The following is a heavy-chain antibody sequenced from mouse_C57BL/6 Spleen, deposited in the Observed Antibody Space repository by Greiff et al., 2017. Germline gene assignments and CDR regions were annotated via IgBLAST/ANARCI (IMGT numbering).Heavy chain of an antibody. V-gene: IGHV1-80*01. J-gene: IGHJ4*01. D-gene: IGHD2-1*01. CDR3: AKDGNYLGDY. Sequence: QVQLQQSGAELVKPGASVKISCKASGYAFSSYWMNWVKQRPGKGLEWIGQIYPGDGDTNYNGKFKGKATLTADKFSSTAYMQRSSLTSEDSTVYFCAKDGNYLGDYRGQGTSVTFSS. CDR1: GYAFSSYW. CDR2: IYPGDGDT.